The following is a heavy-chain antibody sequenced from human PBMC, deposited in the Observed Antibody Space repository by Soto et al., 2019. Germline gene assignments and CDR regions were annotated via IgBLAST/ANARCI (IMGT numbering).Heavy chain of an antibody. D-gene: IGHD5-18*01. CDR3: ARDLKDTAMVTGYYYYYYYMDV. CDR1: GFTFSDYY. V-gene: IGHV3-11*06. CDR2: ISSSSSYT. J-gene: IGHJ6*03. Sequence: GESLKISCAASGFTFSDYYMSWIRQAPGKGLEWVSYISSSSSYTNYADSVKGRFTISRDNAKNSLYLQMNSLRAEDTAVYYCARDLKDTAMVTGYYYYYYYMDVWGKGTTVTVSS.